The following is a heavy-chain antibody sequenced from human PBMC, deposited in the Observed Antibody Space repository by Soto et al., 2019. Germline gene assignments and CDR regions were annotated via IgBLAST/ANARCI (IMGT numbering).Heavy chain of an antibody. J-gene: IGHJ4*02. D-gene: IGHD6-13*01. CDR2: IKSKRDGGTI. V-gene: IGHV3-15*01. CDR1: GFTFSNDW. Sequence: GGSLRLSCAAYGFTFSNDWMTWVRQAPGKGLEWIGRIKSKRDGGTIDDAAPVRGRFTISRDDSTNTLYLQMNNLKTEDTAIYYCTRGAPSGTFYDYWGQGTLVTVSS. CDR3: TRGAPSGTFYDY.